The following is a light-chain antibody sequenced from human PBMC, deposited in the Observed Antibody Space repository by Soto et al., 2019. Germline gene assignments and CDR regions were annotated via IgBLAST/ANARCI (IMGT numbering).Light chain of an antibody. CDR1: QSVGSSY. J-gene: IGKJ4*01. Sequence: EIVLTQSPGTLSLSPGESATLSCGASQSVGSSYLAWYQQKPGQAPRLLISGASSRASGIPDRFSGSGSGTHFTLTISGLEPEDFALYYCQQYGSSPFTFGGGTKVEIK. CDR3: QQYGSSPFT. V-gene: IGKV3-20*01. CDR2: GAS.